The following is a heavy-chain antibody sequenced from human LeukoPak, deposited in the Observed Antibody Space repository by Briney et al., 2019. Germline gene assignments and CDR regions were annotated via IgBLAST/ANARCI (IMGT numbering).Heavy chain of an antibody. CDR2: INHSGST. V-gene: IGHV4-34*01. CDR1: GGSISSGGYS. CDR3: ARVVATNLDY. Sequence: SETLSLTCAVSGGSISSGGYSWSWIRQPPGKGLEWIGEINHSGSTNYNPSLKSRVTISVDTSKNQFSLKLSSVTAADTAVYYCARVVATNLDYWGQGTLVTVSS. J-gene: IGHJ4*02. D-gene: IGHD5-12*01.